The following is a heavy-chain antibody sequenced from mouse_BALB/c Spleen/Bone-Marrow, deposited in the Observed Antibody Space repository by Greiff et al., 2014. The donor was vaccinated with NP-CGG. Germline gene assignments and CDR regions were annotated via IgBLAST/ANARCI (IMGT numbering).Heavy chain of an antibody. CDR1: GYTFSNYW. V-gene: IGHV1-9*01. CDR2: ILPGSGTA. J-gene: IGHJ2*01. Sequence: QVQLQQSGAELMKPGASVKISCKATGYTFSNYWIDWVKQRPGHGLEWIGEILPGSGTANYNEKFKGKATLTAGTSSNTAYMQLSSLTSEDSALYYCARASVVPYYFDFWGQGTTLTVSS. D-gene: IGHD1-1*01. CDR3: ARASVVPYYFDF.